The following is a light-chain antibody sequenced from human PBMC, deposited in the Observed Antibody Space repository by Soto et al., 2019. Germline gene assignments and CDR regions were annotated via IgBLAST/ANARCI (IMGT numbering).Light chain of an antibody. CDR2: DAF. Sequence: EILMTQSPATLSVYPGERATLSCRASQSISNNLAWYHHKPGQAPRLLIYDAFTRATGIPTRFSGSGSGTEFTLTISSLQSEDFAVYYCQQYNSWPDTFGQGTKVEIK. J-gene: IGKJ1*01. CDR1: QSISNN. CDR3: QQYNSWPDT. V-gene: IGKV3-15*01.